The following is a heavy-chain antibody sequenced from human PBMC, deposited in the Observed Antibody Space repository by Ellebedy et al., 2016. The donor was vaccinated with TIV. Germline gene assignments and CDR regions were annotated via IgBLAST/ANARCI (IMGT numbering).Heavy chain of an antibody. D-gene: IGHD3-10*01. Sequence: GGSLRLSXAASGFTFTNFAMSWVRQAPGKGLGWVSSLSGSGRSTYYADSVKGRFTISRDNSKNTLYLQMNALTAEDTAIYYCAKEQGHGPGTPCDSWGQGTLVTVSS. J-gene: IGHJ4*02. CDR2: LSGSGRST. CDR3: AKEQGHGPGTPCDS. V-gene: IGHV3-23*01. CDR1: GFTFTNFA.